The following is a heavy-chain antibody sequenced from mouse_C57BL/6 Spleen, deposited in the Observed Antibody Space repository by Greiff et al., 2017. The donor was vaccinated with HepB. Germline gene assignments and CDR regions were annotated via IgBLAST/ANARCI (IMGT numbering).Heavy chain of an antibody. J-gene: IGHJ4*01. CDR3: ARSLSTKIRVDY. CDR2: IDPSDSYT. CDR1: GYTFTSYW. V-gene: IGHV1-50*01. Sequence: QVQLQQSGAELVKPGASVKLSCKASGYTFTSYWMQWVKQRPGQGLEWIGEIDPSDSYTNYNQKFKGKATLTVDTSSSTAYMQLSSLTSEDSAVYYGARSLSTKIRVDYWGQGTSVTVSS. D-gene: IGHD2-4*01.